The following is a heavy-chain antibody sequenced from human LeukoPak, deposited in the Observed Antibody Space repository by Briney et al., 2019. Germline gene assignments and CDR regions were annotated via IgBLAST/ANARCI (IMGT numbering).Heavy chain of an antibody. J-gene: IGHJ4*02. Sequence: SETLSLTCTVSGGSITSSSYYWGWIRQPPGTGLEWIGNIYNGESTYYNPSLKSRLTISVDTSKNQFSLKLRSVTAADTAVYFCARSARIAARPQNFDYWGQGTLVPVSS. CDR3: ARSARIAARPQNFDY. D-gene: IGHD6-6*01. V-gene: IGHV4-39*01. CDR2: IYNGEST. CDR1: GGSITSSSYY.